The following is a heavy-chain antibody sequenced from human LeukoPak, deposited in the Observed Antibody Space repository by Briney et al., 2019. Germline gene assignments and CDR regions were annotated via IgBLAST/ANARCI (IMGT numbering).Heavy chain of an antibody. CDR1: GVSINTCCYY. CDR3: ARGRSYGFDFDS. Sequence: SETLSLTCDVSGVSINTCCYYWTWIRQPPGKGLEWIGYKYYGGSTRYNSSLRSRLTISLDTSKNQFSLRLTSVTAADTAVYYCARGRSYGFDFDSWGPGTLVIVSS. D-gene: IGHD5-18*01. V-gene: IGHV4-61*01. CDR2: KYYGGST. J-gene: IGHJ4*02.